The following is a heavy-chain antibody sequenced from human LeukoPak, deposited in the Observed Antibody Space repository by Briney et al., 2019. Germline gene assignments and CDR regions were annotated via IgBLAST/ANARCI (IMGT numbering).Heavy chain of an antibody. D-gene: IGHD4-17*01. J-gene: IGHJ4*02. CDR3: ARAGNYGDYVFDS. V-gene: IGHV3-11*06. CDR2: IRSNGGDT. CDR1: GFTFREYS. Sequence: PGGSLRLSCAASGFTFREYSMSWVRQAPGKGLEWVSNIRSNGGDTYYTDSVKGRFTISRDNAKNSLYLQMNSLRAEDTAVYYCARAGNYGDYVFDSWGQGTLVTVSS.